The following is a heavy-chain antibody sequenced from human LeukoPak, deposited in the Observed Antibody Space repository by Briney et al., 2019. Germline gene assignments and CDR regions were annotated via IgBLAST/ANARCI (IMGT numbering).Heavy chain of an antibody. D-gene: IGHD3-3*01. CDR1: GFTFSSYS. J-gene: IGHJ4*02. CDR2: ISSSSSYI. V-gene: IGHV3-21*01. Sequence: NPGGSLRLSCAASGFTFSSYSMNWVRQAPGKGLEWVSSISSSSSYIYYADSVKGRFTISRDNAKNSLYLQMNSLRAEDTAVYYCARGGITIFGVVINPFDYWGQGTLVTVSS. CDR3: ARGGITIFGVVINPFDY.